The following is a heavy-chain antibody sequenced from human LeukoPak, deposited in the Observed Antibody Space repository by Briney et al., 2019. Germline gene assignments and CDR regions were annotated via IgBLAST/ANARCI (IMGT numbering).Heavy chain of an antibody. CDR3: ARPGHSYYYMDV. CDR1: GGSISSSSYY. CDR2: IYYSGTT. V-gene: IGHV4-39*02. D-gene: IGHD1-1*01. Sequence: SETLSLTCTVSGGSISSSSYYWGWIRQPPGKVREWIGTIYYSGTTYYNPSLKSRVTISADTSKNPFSLKLSSVTAADTAVYYCARPGHSYYYMDVWGKGTTVTVSS. J-gene: IGHJ6*03.